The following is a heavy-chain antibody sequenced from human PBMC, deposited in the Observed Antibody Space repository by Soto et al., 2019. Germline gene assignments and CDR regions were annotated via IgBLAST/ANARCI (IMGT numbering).Heavy chain of an antibody. CDR1: GFTFSSYA. J-gene: IGHJ4*02. V-gene: IGHV3-23*01. D-gene: IGHD3-3*01. CDR2: ISGSGGST. CDR3: AKTDLIFGVFMEAIDKFDY. Sequence: EVQLLESGGGLVQPGGSLRLSCAASGFTFSSYAMSWVRQAPGKGLEWVSAISGSGGSTYYADSVKGRFTISRENSKNTLYLQMNSLRAEDTAVYYCAKTDLIFGVFMEAIDKFDYWGQGTLVTVSS.